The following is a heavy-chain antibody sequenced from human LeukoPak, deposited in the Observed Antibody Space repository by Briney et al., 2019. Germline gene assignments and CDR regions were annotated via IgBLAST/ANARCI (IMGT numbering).Heavy chain of an antibody. CDR3: TSTGSPA. CDR2: IKGKTDGGTT. D-gene: IGHD1-26*01. Sequence: GGSLRLSCAASGFTFSNAWMSWVRQAPGKGLEWVGRIKGKTDGGTTDYAAPVKGRFTISREDSKNTLYLQMNSLKTEDTAVYYCTSTGSPAWGQGTLVTVSS. V-gene: IGHV3-15*01. J-gene: IGHJ5*02. CDR1: GFTFSNAW.